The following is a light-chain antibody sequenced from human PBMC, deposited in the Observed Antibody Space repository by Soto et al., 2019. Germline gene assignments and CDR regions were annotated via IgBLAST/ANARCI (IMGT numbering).Light chain of an antibody. CDR3: QQYYTTRT. CDR2: WAS. V-gene: IGKV4-1*01. Sequence: DIVMTQSPDSLAGSLGERATINCKSSQSVLYSSNNKNYLAWYQQKPGQPPKVLIYWASTRASGVPDRFSGSGSGTDFTLAISSLQAEDVAVYYCQQYYTTRTFGQGTKVEIK. J-gene: IGKJ1*01. CDR1: QSVLYSSNNKNY.